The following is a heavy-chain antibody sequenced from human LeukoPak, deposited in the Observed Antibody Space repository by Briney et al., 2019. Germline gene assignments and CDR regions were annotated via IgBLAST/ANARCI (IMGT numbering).Heavy chain of an antibody. V-gene: IGHV3-15*01. Sequence: KPGESLRLSCAASGFTFTDAWMTWARQGPGGGLEWVGRIKSKSSGGTTDYTAPVKGRFSISRDDSKNTVFLQMNSLKNEDTAVYYCATSRGIRGEYWGQGTLVIVSS. J-gene: IGHJ4*02. D-gene: IGHD3-16*01. CDR2: IKSKSSGGTT. CDR1: GFTFTDAW. CDR3: ATSRGIRGEY.